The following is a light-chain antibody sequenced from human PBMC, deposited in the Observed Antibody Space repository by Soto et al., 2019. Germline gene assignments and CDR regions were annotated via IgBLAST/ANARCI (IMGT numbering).Light chain of an antibody. J-gene: IGKJ1*01. CDR2: LTS. CDR1: QSVSSSY. V-gene: IGKV3-20*01. CDR3: QQYDSSPRT. Sequence: EIVLTQSPGTLSLSPGERATLSCRASQSVSSSYLAWYQQKPGQAPRLLIYLTSNRATGSPDRFSGSGSGTDFTLTISRLEPEDFAVYWCQQYDSSPRTFXQGTKVDIK.